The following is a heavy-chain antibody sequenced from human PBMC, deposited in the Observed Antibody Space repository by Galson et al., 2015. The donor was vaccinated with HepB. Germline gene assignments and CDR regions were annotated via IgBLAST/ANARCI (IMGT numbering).Heavy chain of an antibody. CDR2: ISAYSRKT. J-gene: IGHJ5*02. Sequence: SVKVSCKASGYTFSSYSITWVRQAPGQGLEWMGWISAYSRKTDYARQLQGRVTMTTDTSTSTAYMELKSLRSDGTAVYYCARGALVVVVDATQNNWFDPWGQGTLVTVSS. CDR1: GYTFSSYS. CDR3: ARGALVVVVDATQNNWFDP. D-gene: IGHD2-15*01. V-gene: IGHV1-18*01.